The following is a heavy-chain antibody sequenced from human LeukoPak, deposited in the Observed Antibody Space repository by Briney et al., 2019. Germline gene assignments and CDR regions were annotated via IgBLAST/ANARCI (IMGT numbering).Heavy chain of an antibody. J-gene: IGHJ4*02. CDR2: ISYDGSNK. D-gene: IGHD2-2*01. CDR3: ARDSGGYCSSTSCYRAHFDY. Sequence: YLRLYCAASGFTFSSYARHRDRQAPGKELEGGAAISYDGSNKYYADSVKGRFTISRDNSKNTLYLQMNSLRAEDTAVYYCARDSGGYCSSTSCYRAHFDYWGQGTLVTVSS. V-gene: IGHV3-30-3*01. CDR1: GFTFSSYA.